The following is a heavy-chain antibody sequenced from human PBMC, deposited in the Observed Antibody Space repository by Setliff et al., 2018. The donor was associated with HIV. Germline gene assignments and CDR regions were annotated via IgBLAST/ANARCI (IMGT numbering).Heavy chain of an antibody. Sequence: SETLSLTCAVSASSISSDYCWGWIRQPPGKGLEWIGSTHHSGSTYYNPSLNSRVTISVDTSKNHFSLKLRSVTAADTAVYYCAKDIPGPAINSGRIKNWFDPWGEGTLVTVS. CDR1: ASSISSDYC. D-gene: IGHD6-19*01. CDR2: THHSGST. CDR3: AKDIPGPAINSGRIKNWFDP. V-gene: IGHV4-38-2*02. J-gene: IGHJ5*02.